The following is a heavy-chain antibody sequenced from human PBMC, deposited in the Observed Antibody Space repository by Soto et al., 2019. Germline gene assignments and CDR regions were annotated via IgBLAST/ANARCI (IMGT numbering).Heavy chain of an antibody. D-gene: IGHD2-2*01. J-gene: IGHJ6*02. V-gene: IGHV1-69*01. CDR3: ARSQGSSTSLEIYYYYYYGMDV. CDR2: IIPISGTA. Sequence: QVQLVQSGAEVKKPGSSVKVSCKASGGTFSSYAISWVRQAPGQGLEWMGGIIPISGTANYAQKFQGRVTNTADASTSTAYMELSSLRSEDTAVYYCARSQGSSTSLEIYYYYYYGMDVWGQGTTVTVSS. CDR1: GGTFSSYA.